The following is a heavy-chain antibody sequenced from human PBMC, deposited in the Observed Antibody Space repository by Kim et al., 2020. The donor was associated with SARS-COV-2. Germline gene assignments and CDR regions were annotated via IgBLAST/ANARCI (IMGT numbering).Heavy chain of an antibody. CDR1: GFTFSSYG. CDR3: AKDLKMGPGIGCYYYYYG. D-gene: IGHD6-19*01. CDR2: ISYDGSNK. J-gene: IGHJ6*01. Sequence: WGSLRLSCAASGFTFSSYGMHWVRQAPGKGLEWVAGISYDGSNKNYADSVKGRFTISRDNANNTLSLQMNILRDEDTAAYYCAKDLKMGPGIGCYYYYYG. V-gene: IGHV3-30*18.